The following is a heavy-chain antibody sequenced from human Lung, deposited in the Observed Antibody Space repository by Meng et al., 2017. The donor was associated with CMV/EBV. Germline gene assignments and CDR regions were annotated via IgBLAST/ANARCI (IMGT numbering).Heavy chain of an antibody. CDR2: ISPYNGDT. CDR1: GYTLLDYH. V-gene: IGHV1-2*04. D-gene: IGHD1-1*01. CDR3: ARAIVKNGKRQFDY. Sequence: QVQLAQSGAEGKEPGASVKLSCKTSGYTLLDYHIHWVRQAPGQGLEWMGWISPYNGDTIYARDFQGWVTMTRDTSNRTLYMEVSRLRFDDTAVYYCARAIVKNGKRQFDYWGQGTLVTVSS. J-gene: IGHJ4*02.